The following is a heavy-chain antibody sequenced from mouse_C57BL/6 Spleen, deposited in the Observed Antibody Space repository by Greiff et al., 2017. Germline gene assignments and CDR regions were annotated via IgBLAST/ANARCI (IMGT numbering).Heavy chain of an antibody. CDR3: ASVFTTVPGFAD. Sequence: QVQLQQPGAELVKPGASVKLSCKASGYTFTSYWMHWVKQRPGQGLEWIGMIHPNSGSTNYNEKFKSKATLTVDKSSSTAYMQLSSLTSEDSAVYYWASVFTTVPGFADWGQGTLGTVSA. V-gene: IGHV1-64*01. CDR2: IHPNSGST. CDR1: GYTFTSYW. J-gene: IGHJ3*01. D-gene: IGHD1-1*01.